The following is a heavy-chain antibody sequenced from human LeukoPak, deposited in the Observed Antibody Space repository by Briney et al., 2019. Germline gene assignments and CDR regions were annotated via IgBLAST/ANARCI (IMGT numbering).Heavy chain of an antibody. D-gene: IGHD1-26*01. V-gene: IGHV4-59*08. Sequence: SETLSLTCTVSGASISSYYWSWIRQPPGKGLEWIGYICYSGSTNYNPSLKSRVTISVDTSKNQFSLKLSSVTAADTAVYYCARRELSHAFDIWGQGTMVTVSS. J-gene: IGHJ3*02. CDR3: ARRELSHAFDI. CDR1: GASISSYY. CDR2: ICYSGST.